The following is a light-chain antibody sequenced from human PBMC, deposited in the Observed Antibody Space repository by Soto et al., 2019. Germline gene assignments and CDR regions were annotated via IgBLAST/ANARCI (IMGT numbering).Light chain of an antibody. CDR3: QQRSNWPPVT. V-gene: IGKV3-11*01. CDR1: QSVSSY. CDR2: DAS. J-gene: IGKJ4*02. Sequence: EIVLTQSPATLSLSPGERATLSCRASQSVSSYLAWYKQTPGQAPRLLIYDASNRATGIPARFSGSGSGTDFTLTISSLEPEDFEIYYCQQRSNWPPVTFGGGTKVEIK.